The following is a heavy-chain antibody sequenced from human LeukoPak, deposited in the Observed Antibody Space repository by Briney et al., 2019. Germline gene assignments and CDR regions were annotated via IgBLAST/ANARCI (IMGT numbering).Heavy chain of an antibody. J-gene: IGHJ4*02. Sequence: SSQTLSLTCAISGDSASTNIAAWNWIRQSPSRGLEWLGRTYYRSKWYNDYAVSVRSRITINPDTSKNQFSLQLNSVTPEDTVVYYCARGITVVGYYFDQWGQGTLVTVSS. CDR2: TYYRSKWYN. CDR3: ARGITVVGYYFDQ. V-gene: IGHV6-1*01. D-gene: IGHD6-19*01. CDR1: GDSASTNIAA.